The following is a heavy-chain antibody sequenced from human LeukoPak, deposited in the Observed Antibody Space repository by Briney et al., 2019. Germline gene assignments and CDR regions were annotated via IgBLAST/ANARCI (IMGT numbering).Heavy chain of an antibody. CDR3: ARSELLDQLLNFDY. CDR2: ISYDGSNK. V-gene: IGHV3-30-3*01. D-gene: IGHD2-2*01. Sequence: GGSLRLSCAASGFTFSSYAMHWVRQAPGKGLEWVAVISYDGSNKYYADSVKGRFTISRDNSKNTLYLQMNSLRAEDTAVYYCARSELLDQLLNFDYWGQGTLVTVSS. CDR1: GFTFSSYA. J-gene: IGHJ4*02.